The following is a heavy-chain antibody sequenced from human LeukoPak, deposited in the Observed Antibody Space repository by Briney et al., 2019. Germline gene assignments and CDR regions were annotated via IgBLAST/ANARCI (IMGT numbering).Heavy chain of an antibody. CDR1: GGSLSGYY. D-gene: IGHD6-6*01. V-gene: IGHV4-34*01. Sequence: PSETLSLTCAVYGGSLSGYYWSWIRQPPGKGLEWIGEINHSGSTNYNPSLKSRVTISVDTSKNQFSLKLSSVTAADTAVYYCARVYSSSSKTHYYYYMDVWGKGTTVTVSS. J-gene: IGHJ6*03. CDR2: INHSGST. CDR3: ARVYSSSSKTHYYYYMDV.